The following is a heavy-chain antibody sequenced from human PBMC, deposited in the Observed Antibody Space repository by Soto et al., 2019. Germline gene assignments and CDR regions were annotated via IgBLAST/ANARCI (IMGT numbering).Heavy chain of an antibody. V-gene: IGHV3-30-3*01. J-gene: IGHJ6*02. CDR2: ISYDGSNK. CDR1: GFTFGSYA. Sequence: GVPLRVPCAASGFTFGSYAMHCVRQAPGKGLEWVAVISYDGSNKYYADSVKGRFTISRDNSKNTLYLQMNSLRAEDTAVYYCARSLAAAFLTNYYYYVMDVWVQGTTVTVS. CDR3: ARSLAAAFLTNYYYYVMDV. D-gene: IGHD6-13*01.